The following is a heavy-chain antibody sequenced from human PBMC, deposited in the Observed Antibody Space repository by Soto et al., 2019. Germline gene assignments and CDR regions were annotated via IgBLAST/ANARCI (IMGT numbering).Heavy chain of an antibody. V-gene: IGHV3-64D*06. CDR1: GFTFNSYA. CDR3: VKEGYMRSDWYGQFDY. Sequence: RRLSCSASGFTFNSYAMHWVRQAPGKGLEFVSAISSYGADRYYADSVKGRFAISRDNSKNTLYLQMSSLRAEDTALYYCVKEGYMRSDWYGQFDYWGQGALVTVSS. D-gene: IGHD6-19*01. CDR2: ISSYGADR. J-gene: IGHJ4*02.